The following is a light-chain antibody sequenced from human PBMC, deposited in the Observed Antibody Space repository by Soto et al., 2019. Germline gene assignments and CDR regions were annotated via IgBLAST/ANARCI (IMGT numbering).Light chain of an antibody. CDR3: MQSTQLPPT. CDR2: EVS. Sequence: DIVMTQTPLSLSVTPVQPASMSFNTSHILLHSDGKTYLYWYLQKPGQSPQLLIYEVSTRVSGVPDRFSGSGSGTDFTLEISRVETDDVGIYYCMQSTQLPPTFGQGTRLEIK. V-gene: IGKV2D-29*02. J-gene: IGKJ5*01. CDR1: HILLHSDGKTY.